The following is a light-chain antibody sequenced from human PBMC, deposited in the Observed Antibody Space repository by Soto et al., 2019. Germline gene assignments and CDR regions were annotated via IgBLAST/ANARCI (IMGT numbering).Light chain of an antibody. CDR1: QSISNW. J-gene: IGKJ2*01. CDR2: KAS. V-gene: IGKV1-5*03. CDR3: QQYDSFPYT. Sequence: DIQMTQSPSTLSASVGDTVTITCRASQSISNWLAWYQQKPGQAPKLLIHKASTLESGVPSRLSGSGSGTEFTLTISSLQPDDFATFYCQQYDSFPYTFGQGTKLEIK.